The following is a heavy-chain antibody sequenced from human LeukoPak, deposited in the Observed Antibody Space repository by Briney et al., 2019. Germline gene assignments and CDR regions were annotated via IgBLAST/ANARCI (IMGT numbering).Heavy chain of an antibody. CDR2: ITWNGGST. D-gene: IGHD3-22*01. J-gene: IGHJ4*02. V-gene: IGHV3-20*04. Sequence: GGSLRLSCAASGFTFDDYGMNWVRQAPGKGLEWVSGITWNGGSTGYTDSVKGRFAISRDNAKNSLYLQMNSLRAEDTALYYCARDLLYVASSGYYPFDYWGQGTLVTVSS. CDR3: ARDLLYVASSGYYPFDY. CDR1: GFTFDDYG.